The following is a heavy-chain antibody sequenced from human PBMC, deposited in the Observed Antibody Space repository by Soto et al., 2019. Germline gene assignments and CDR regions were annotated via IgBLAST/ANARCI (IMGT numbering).Heavy chain of an antibody. CDR3: ARVRYSYGYLAFDY. CDR1: GYTFTSYG. J-gene: IGHJ4*02. V-gene: IGHV1-18*01. D-gene: IGHD5-18*01. Sequence: GASVKVSCKASGYTFTSYGISWVRQAPGQGLEWMGWISAYNGNTNYAQKLRGRVTMTTDTSTSTAYMELRSLRSDDTAVYYCARVRYSYGYLAFDYWGQGTLVTVSS. CDR2: ISAYNGNT.